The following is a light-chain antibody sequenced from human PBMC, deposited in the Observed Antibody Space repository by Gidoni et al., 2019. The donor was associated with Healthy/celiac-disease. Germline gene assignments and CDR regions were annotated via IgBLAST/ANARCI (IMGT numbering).Light chain of an antibody. CDR2: DAS. V-gene: IGKV3-11*01. CDR3: QQRSRWPPIT. J-gene: IGKJ5*01. Sequence: EIVLTQSPATQSLSPGERATLSCRASQGVSSYLAWYQQKPGQAPRLLIYDASNRATGIPARFSGSGSGTDFTLTISNLEPEDFAVYYCQQRSRWPPITFGQGTRLEIK. CDR1: QGVSSY.